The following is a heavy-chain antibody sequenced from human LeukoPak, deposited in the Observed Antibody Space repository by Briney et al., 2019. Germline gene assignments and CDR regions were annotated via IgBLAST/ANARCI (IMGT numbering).Heavy chain of an antibody. CDR2: ISYTGNT. CDR3: ARLTHSYYADSSGYYPYYYMDV. D-gene: IGHD3-22*01. J-gene: IGHJ6*03. CDR1: GGPISSSDYY. Sequence: SETLSLTCSVSGGPISSSDYYWGWIRQPPEKGLEWIGRISYTGNTYYTPSLKSRVTISVDTSNNLFSLRLSSVTAGDTAVYYCARLTHSYYADSSGYYPYYYMDVWGKGTTVTVSS. V-gene: IGHV4-39*02.